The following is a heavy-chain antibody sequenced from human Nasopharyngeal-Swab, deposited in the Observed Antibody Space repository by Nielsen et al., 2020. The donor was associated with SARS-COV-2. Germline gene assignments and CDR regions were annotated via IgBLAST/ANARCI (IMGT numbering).Heavy chain of an antibody. CDR2: ISHSGST. Sequence: SETLSLTCAVSGGPIGAYSWSWIRQPPGKGLEWIGHISHSGSTYNNPSLKSRIIISADRSKNQFSLKLNSVTAADTAVYFCARTSGTHYVSYMDVWGKGITVTVS. V-gene: IGHV4-30-2*01. CDR3: ARTSGTHYVSYMDV. D-gene: IGHD1-26*01. J-gene: IGHJ6*03. CDR1: GGPIGAYS.